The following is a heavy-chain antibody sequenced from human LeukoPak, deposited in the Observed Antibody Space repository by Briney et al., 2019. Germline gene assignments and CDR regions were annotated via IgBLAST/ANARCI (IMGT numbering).Heavy chain of an antibody. CDR3: ARWILTGYYRPSGFDY. CDR2: INHSGST. Sequence: SETLSLTCAVYGGSFGGYYWSWIRQPPGKGLEWIGEINHSGSTNYNPSLKSRVTISVDTSKNQFSLKLSSVTAADTAVYYCARWILTGYYRPSGFDYWGQGTLVTVSS. V-gene: IGHV4-34*01. CDR1: GGSFGGYY. J-gene: IGHJ4*02. D-gene: IGHD3-9*01.